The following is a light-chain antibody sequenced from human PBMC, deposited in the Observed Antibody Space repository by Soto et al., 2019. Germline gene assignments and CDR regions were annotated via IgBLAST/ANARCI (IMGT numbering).Light chain of an antibody. CDR1: QSVGRNY. CDR3: HQYAVSPLT. V-gene: IGKV3-20*01. Sequence: EIVLTQSPGTLSLSPGESATLSCRASQSVGRNYLAWFQHKPDQAPRLLIYDASNRATGVPDRFSGSGSGTDFTLSVTRLEPEDGAVYYCHQYAVSPLTFGGGTTVEIK. J-gene: IGKJ4*01. CDR2: DAS.